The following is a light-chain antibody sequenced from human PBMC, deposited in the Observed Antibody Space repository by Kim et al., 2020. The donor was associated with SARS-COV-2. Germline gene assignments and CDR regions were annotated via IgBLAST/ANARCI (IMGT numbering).Light chain of an antibody. V-gene: IGLV1-44*01. CDR3: AAWDDSLSGVV. J-gene: IGLJ2*01. CDR1: SSNIGSNT. Sequence: GQRVTICCCGSSSNIGSNTVNWYQQLPGTAPKLLNYNDNRRPSGVPDRFAGSKSGTSASLAVSGLQSEDEADYYCAAWDDSLSGVVFGGGTKLTVL. CDR2: NDN.